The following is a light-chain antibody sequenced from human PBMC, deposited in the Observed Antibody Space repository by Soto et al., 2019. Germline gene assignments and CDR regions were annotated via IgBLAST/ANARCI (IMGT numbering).Light chain of an antibody. Sequence: QSVPTQPPSVSGAPGQRVTISCTGSSSNIGAGYDVHWYHQLPGTAPKLLIYGNNNRPSGVPDRFSGSRSGTSASLAITGLQAEDEADYYCQSYDSSLSVWVFGGGTKLTVL. CDR2: GNN. V-gene: IGLV1-40*01. CDR1: SSNIGAGYD. CDR3: QSYDSSLSVWV. J-gene: IGLJ3*02.